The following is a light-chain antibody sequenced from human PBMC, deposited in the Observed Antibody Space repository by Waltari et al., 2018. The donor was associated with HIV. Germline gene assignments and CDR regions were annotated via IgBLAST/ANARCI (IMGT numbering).Light chain of an antibody. V-gene: IGKV1-17*01. J-gene: IGKJ4*01. Sequence: DIQMTQSPSSLSVSVGDRVAVTCRASQDIGSDLAWYQQRGTEAPKRLIYSASSLQNGVPSRFSGVGSGTDFTLTINGLRPEDSATYFCLQHHHYPLTFGGGT. CDR3: LQHHHYPLT. CDR2: SAS. CDR1: QDIGSD.